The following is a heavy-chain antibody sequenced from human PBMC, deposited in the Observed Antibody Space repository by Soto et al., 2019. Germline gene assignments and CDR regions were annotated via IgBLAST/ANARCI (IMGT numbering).Heavy chain of an antibody. V-gene: IGHV3-48*02. D-gene: IGHD4-4*01. CDR1: GFTSGSYS. CDR2: ISSSSSTI. CDR3: AREWTTVTTDYYYYGMDV. Sequence: PGGSLRLSCAASGFTSGSYSMSCVSQAPGKGLEWVSYISSSSSTIYYADSVKGRFTISRDNAKNSLYLQMNSLRDEDTAVYYFAREWTTVTTDYYYYGMDVWGQGTTVTVSS. J-gene: IGHJ6*02.